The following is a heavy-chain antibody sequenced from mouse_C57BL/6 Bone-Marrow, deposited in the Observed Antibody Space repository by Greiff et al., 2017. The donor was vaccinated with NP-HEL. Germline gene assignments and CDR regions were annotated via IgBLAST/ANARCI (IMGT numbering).Heavy chain of an antibody. CDR3: TARQLRLRGL. Sequence: EVQLVESGAELVRPGASVKLSCTASGFNIKDDYMHWVKQRPEQGLEWIGWIDPENGDTEYASKFQGQATITAYTSSNTAYLQLSSLTSEDTAVYYCTARQLRLRGLGGQGTSVTVSS. V-gene: IGHV14-4*01. CDR2: IDPENGDT. D-gene: IGHD3-2*02. J-gene: IGHJ4*01. CDR1: GFNIKDDY.